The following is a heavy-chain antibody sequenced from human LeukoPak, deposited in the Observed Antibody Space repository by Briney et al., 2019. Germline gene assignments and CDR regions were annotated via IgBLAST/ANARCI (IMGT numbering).Heavy chain of an antibody. Sequence: GGSLRLSCSASGFAFSDYWMNWVRQAPGKGPEWVANINLGGSAKLYVDSVRGRCTISRDNAKNSLYLQLNSLRVEDMAVYYCAAWGLNNYWGQGTLVTVSS. CDR3: AAWGLNNY. D-gene: IGHD7-27*01. V-gene: IGHV3-7*01. J-gene: IGHJ4*02. CDR1: GFAFSDYW. CDR2: INLGGSAK.